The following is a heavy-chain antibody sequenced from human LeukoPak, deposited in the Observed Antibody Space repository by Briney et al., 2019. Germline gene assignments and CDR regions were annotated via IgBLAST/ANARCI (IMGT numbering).Heavy chain of an antibody. CDR1: GFTFDDYA. D-gene: IGHD5-18*01. Sequence: GRSLRLSCAASGFTFDDYAMHWVRQAPGKGLEWVSGISWNSGTIGYADSVKGRFTISRDNAKNSLYLQMNSLRAEDMALYYCAKGYSYSYKYYFDYWGQGTLVTVSS. V-gene: IGHV3-9*03. CDR2: ISWNSGTI. J-gene: IGHJ4*02. CDR3: AKGYSYSYKYYFDY.